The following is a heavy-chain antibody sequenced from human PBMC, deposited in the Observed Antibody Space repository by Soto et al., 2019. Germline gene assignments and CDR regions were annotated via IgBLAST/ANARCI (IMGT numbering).Heavy chain of an antibody. CDR1: GYTFTSYG. CDR3: ARVGCSGGSCYYYYYGMDV. D-gene: IGHD2-15*01. J-gene: IGHJ6*02. Sequence: ASVKVSCKASGYTFTSYGISWVRQAPGQGLEWMGWISAYNSNTNYAQKLQGRVTMTTDTSTSTAYMELRSLRSDDTAVYYCARVGCSGGSCYYYYYGMDVWGQGTTVTVSS. CDR2: ISAYNSNT. V-gene: IGHV1-18*04.